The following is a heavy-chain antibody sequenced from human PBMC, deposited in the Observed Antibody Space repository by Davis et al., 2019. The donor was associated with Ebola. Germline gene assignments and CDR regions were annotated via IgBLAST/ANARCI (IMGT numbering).Heavy chain of an antibody. V-gene: IGHV1/OR15-3*02. J-gene: IGHJ4*02. Sequence: ASVKVSCKASGYTFTGYYMHWVRQAPGQRLEWMGWINAGNGNTKYSQKFQGRVTMTTDTSTSTAYMELSSLRSEDTAVYYCARAQFPTTSDHWGQGTLVTVSS. CDR3: ARAQFPTTSDH. D-gene: IGHD1-1*01. CDR1: GYTFTGYY. CDR2: INAGNGNT.